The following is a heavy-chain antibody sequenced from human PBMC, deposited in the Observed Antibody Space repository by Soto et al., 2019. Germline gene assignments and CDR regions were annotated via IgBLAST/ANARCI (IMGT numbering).Heavy chain of an antibody. CDR2: VIPIFGTP. J-gene: IGHJ4*02. V-gene: IGHV1-69*06. D-gene: IGHD2-15*01. Sequence: QVQLVQSGAEVKKPGSSVKVSRKSSGGTFGSYAISWVRQAPGQGLEWMGGVIPIFGTPHYAQKFHGRVTITADIPTSKAYLELSSLKSADTAVYYCAKIRWTISLQEEDAIWGQGTLVTVSS. CDR1: GGTFGSYA. CDR3: AKIRWTISLQEEDAI.